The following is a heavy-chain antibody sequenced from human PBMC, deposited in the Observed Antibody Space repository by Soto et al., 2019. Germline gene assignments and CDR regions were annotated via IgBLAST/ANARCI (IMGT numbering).Heavy chain of an antibody. Sequence: PGGSLRLSCAASGFTFGNYVMNWVRQAPGKGLEWVASISGKSDTLYYAPSVKGRFTISRDNSKNTLYLQMNNLRVEDTALYYCAKDRQGFTSGWPNWFDPWGQGTRVTVS. CDR1: GFTFGNYV. CDR3: AKDRQGFTSGWPNWFDP. V-gene: IGHV3-23*01. D-gene: IGHD6-19*01. CDR2: ISGKSDTL. J-gene: IGHJ5*02.